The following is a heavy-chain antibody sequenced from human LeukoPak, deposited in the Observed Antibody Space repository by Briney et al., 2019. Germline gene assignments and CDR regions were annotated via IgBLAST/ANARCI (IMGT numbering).Heavy chain of an antibody. V-gene: IGHV1-46*01. CDR1: GYTFTSYY. CDR3: AREVGSGSPKYYFDY. D-gene: IGHD1-26*01. Sequence: ASVKVSCKASGYTFTSYYMHWVRQAPGQGGEWMGIINPSGGSTSYAQKFQGSVTMTTDTSTITVYMELSSLRSEDTAVYYCAREVGSGSPKYYFDYWGQGTLVTVSS. CDR2: INPSGGST. J-gene: IGHJ4*02.